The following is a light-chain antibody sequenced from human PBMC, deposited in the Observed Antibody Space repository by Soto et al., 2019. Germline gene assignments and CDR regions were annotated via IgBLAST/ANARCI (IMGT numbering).Light chain of an antibody. V-gene: IGLV1-44*01. CDR3: SAWDDTLNGVV. Sequence: QSVLTQPPSASGTPGQRVTISCSGSSSNIGSNTVNWYQQLPRTAPKLLIHSNNQRPSGVPDRFSGSKSGTSASLAISGLQSEDEADYYSSAWDDTLNGVVFGGGTKVTVL. CDR1: SSNIGSNT. J-gene: IGLJ2*01. CDR2: SNN.